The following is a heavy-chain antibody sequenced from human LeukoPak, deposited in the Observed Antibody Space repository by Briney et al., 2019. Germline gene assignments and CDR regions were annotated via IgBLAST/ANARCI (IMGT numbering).Heavy chain of an antibody. V-gene: IGHV1-2*02. D-gene: IGHD3-9*01. J-gene: IGHJ4*02. CDR2: INPNSGGT. Sequence: ASVKVSCKASGYTFTGYYMHWVRPAPGQGLEWMGWINPNSGGTNYAQKFQGRVTMTRDTSISTAYMELSRLRSDDTAVYYCARDGGGLNDIHADYWGQGTLVTVSS. CDR1: GYTFTGYY. CDR3: ARDGGGLNDIHADY.